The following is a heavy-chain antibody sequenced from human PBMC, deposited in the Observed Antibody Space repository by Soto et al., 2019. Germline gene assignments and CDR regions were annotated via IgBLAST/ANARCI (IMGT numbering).Heavy chain of an antibody. CDR2: ISWNSGSI. D-gene: IGHD1-7*01. Sequence: SLRLSCSAAGFTFDDSALRWVRQAPVKGLEWVSGISWNSGSIGYADSVKGRFTISRDNAKNSLYLQMNSLRAEDTALYYCAKGGNYATFYSGMDVWAQGSTVTVSS. CDR3: AKGGNYATFYSGMDV. CDR1: GFTFDDSA. J-gene: IGHJ6*02. V-gene: IGHV3-9*01.